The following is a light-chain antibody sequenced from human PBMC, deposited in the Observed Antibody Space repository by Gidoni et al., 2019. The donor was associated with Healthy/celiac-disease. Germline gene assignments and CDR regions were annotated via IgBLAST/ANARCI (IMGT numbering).Light chain of an antibody. CDR3: QQYGSSPPLYT. V-gene: IGKV3-20*01. J-gene: IGKJ2*01. CDR1: QSVSGSY. CDR2: GAS. Sequence: ELVLTQSPGTLSLSPGERATLSCRASQSVSGSYLAWYQQKPGQAPRLLIYGASSRATGIPDRYSGSGSGTDFTLTISRLEPEDFAVYDCQQYGSSPPLYTFGQGTKLEIK.